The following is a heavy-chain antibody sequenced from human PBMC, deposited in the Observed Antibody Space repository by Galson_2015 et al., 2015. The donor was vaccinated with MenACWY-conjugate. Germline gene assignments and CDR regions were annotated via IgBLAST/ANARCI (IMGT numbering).Heavy chain of an antibody. Sequence: SLRLSCAASGFTFSSYSMNWVRQAPGKGLEWVSYISSSSSTIYYADSVKGRFTISRDNAKNSLYLQMNSLRAEDTAVYYCARGLGAVAGRIDYWGQGTLVTVSS. J-gene: IGHJ4*02. D-gene: IGHD6-19*01. CDR1: GFTFSSYS. CDR2: ISSSSSTI. V-gene: IGHV3-48*04. CDR3: ARGLGAVAGRIDY.